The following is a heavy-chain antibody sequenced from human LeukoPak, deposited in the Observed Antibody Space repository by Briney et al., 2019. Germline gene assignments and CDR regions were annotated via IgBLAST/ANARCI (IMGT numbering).Heavy chain of an antibody. CDR2: ISSGGGST. D-gene: IGHD2-2*03. CDR1: GFTFITCA. J-gene: IGHJ3*02. Sequence: QPGGSLRLSCSASGFTFITCAMHWVSQAPGKGLKYVSGISSGGGSTYYADSVKGRFTISRDNSKNTLYLQMSSLRVEDTAVYCCVKVDNYGGGAFNIWGQGTMVTVSS. V-gene: IGHV3-64D*06. CDR3: VKVDNYGGGAFNI.